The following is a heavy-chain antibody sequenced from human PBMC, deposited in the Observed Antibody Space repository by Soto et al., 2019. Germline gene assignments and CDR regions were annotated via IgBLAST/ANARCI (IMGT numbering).Heavy chain of an antibody. V-gene: IGHV5-10-1*01. CDR3: ATPNSYYYDSSGYKVVEHGMDV. D-gene: IGHD3-22*01. J-gene: IGHJ6*02. Sequence: LGESLQNSCKGSEDNFTSYWISWVRQIPGKGLEWMGRIDPSDSYTNYSPSFQGHVTISADKSISTAYLQWSSLKASDTAMYYCATPNSYYYDSSGYKVVEHGMDVWGQGTTVTSP. CDR1: EDNFTSYW. CDR2: IDPSDSYT.